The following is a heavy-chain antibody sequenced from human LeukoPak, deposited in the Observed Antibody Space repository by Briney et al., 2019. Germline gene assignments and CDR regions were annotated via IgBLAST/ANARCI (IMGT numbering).Heavy chain of an antibody. Sequence: GESLKISCKGSGYTFDTYWIGWVRQMPGKGLEWMGIIYPGDSDTRYSPSFQGQVTISADKSISTAYLQWSSLKASDTAMYYCARKYCSSTSCYGAFDIWGQGTMVTVSS. V-gene: IGHV5-51*01. D-gene: IGHD2-2*01. CDR1: GYTFDTYW. J-gene: IGHJ3*02. CDR2: IYPGDSDT. CDR3: ARKYCSSTSCYGAFDI.